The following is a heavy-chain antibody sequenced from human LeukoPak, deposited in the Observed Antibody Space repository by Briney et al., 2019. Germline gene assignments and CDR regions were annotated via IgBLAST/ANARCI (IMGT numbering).Heavy chain of an antibody. CDR3: ARDLLGTTYYYDSSGYSAFDY. CDR2: INPNSGGT. J-gene: IGHJ4*02. Sequence: GASVKVSCKASGYTFTGYYMHWVRQAPGQGLEWMGRINPNSGGTNYAQKFQGRVTMTRDTSISTAYKELSRLRSDDTAVYYCARDLLGTTYYYDSSGYSAFDYWGQGTLVTVSS. CDR1: GYTFTGYY. V-gene: IGHV1-2*06. D-gene: IGHD3-22*01.